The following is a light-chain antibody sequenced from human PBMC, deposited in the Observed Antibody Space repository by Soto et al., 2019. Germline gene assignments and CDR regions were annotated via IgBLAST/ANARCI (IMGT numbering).Light chain of an antibody. J-gene: IGLJ2*01. CDR1: NSNIGAGYD. V-gene: IGLV1-40*01. CDR2: GNS. CDR3: QSYDSSLSGFVV. Sequence: QSVLTQPPSVSGAPGQRVTISCTGGNSNIGAGYDVHWYQQLPGTAPKLLIYGNSNRPSGVPDRFSGSKSGTSASLAITGLQAEDEADYYCQSYDSSLSGFVVFGGGTKLTVL.